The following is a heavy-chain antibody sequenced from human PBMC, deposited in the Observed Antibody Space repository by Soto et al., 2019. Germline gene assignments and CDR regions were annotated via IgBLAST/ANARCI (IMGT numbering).Heavy chain of an antibody. Sequence: GASVKVSCKASGYTFTSYGISWVRQATGQGLEWMGWMNPNSGNTGYAQKFQGRVTMTRNTSISTAYMELSSLRSEDTAVYYCAITHLRFGEHHYWGQGTLVTVSS. D-gene: IGHD3-10*01. CDR2: MNPNSGNT. CDR1: GYTFTSYG. J-gene: IGHJ4*02. V-gene: IGHV1-8*02. CDR3: AITHLRFGEHHY.